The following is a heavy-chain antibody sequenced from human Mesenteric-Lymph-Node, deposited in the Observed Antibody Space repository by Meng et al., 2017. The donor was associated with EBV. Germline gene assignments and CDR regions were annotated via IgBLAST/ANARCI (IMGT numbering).Heavy chain of an antibody. CDR2: IYWDGEK. Sequence: QLSLKESGPQLMRPTQTLTLTLTLSGFSIGTTGVAVGWIRQPPGQALEWLALIYWDGEKHYSPSLKSRLTITKDTSKNQVILTMTKVYPVDTATYYCAHSFTTSGNWFDYWGQGALVTVSS. CDR3: AHSFTTSGNWFDY. D-gene: IGHD2/OR15-2a*01. CDR1: GFSIGTTGVA. V-gene: IGHV2-5*02. J-gene: IGHJ5*01.